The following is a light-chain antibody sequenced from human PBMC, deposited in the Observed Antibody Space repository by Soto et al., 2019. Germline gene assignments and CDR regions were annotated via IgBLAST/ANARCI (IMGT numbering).Light chain of an antibody. J-gene: IGKJ4*01. Sequence: EIVMTQSPATLSVSARERVTLSCRASQSIYEKLAWYQQKPGQTPRLVIYDTSTRATGTPGSFSGSGSGTEFTLTISSLQSEDFAVYYCQQYHRWPLTFGGGTKVDIK. V-gene: IGKV3-15*01. CDR3: QQYHRWPLT. CDR2: DTS. CDR1: QSIYEK.